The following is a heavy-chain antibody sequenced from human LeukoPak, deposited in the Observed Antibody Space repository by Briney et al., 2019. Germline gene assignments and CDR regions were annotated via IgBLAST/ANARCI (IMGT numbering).Heavy chain of an antibody. J-gene: IGHJ4*02. CDR1: GYTFTGYY. CDR3: ARSRTPYANYYFGD. D-gene: IGHD4/OR15-4a*01. Sequence: SVKVSCKASGYTFTGYYMHWVRQAPGHGLEWMGGVIPVFGTSVYAQKFQDRVTITADESTSTAYMELRSLRSDDTAVYYCARSRTPYANYYFGDWGQGTLVTVSS. V-gene: IGHV1-69*13. CDR2: VIPVFGTS.